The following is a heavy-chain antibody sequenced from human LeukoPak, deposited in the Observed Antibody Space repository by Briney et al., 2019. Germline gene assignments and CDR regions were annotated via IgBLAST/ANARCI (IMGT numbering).Heavy chain of an antibody. CDR1: GYTFTSYG. Sequence: GASVKVSCKASGYTFTSYGISWVRQAPGQGLEWMGWFSAYNCNTNYAQKLQGRVSMSTDTSTKTAYMELRSLRSDDTAVYYCVRDLGEWEVLRGIFYDYWGQGTLVTVSS. V-gene: IGHV1-18*01. CDR2: FSAYNCNT. J-gene: IGHJ4*02. D-gene: IGHD3-3*01. CDR3: VRDLGEWEVLRGIFYDY.